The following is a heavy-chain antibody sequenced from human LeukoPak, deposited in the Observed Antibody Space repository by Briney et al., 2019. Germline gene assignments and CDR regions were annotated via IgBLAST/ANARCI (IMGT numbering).Heavy chain of an antibody. CDR2: IYSGGST. CDR1: GFTVSSNY. CDR3: ARSSNYYYYYYMDV. J-gene: IGHJ6*03. D-gene: IGHD4-11*01. V-gene: IGHV3-53*01. Sequence: GGSLRLSCAASGFTVSSNYMSWVRQAPGKGLEWVSVIYSGGSTYYADSVKGRFTISRDNSKNTLYLQMNSLRAEDTAVYYCARSSNYYYYYYMDVWGKGTTVTVS.